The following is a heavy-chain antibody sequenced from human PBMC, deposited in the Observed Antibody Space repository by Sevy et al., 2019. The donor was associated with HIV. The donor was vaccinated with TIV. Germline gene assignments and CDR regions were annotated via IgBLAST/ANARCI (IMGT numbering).Heavy chain of an antibody. Sequence: GGSLRLSCAASGLTFSDYYMSWIRQAPGKGLEWVSYISSSGSTIYYADSVKGRFTISRDNAKNSLYLQMNSLRAEDTAVYYCARAKWYYYDSSGYYPLDYWGQGTLVTVSS. D-gene: IGHD3-22*01. J-gene: IGHJ4*02. CDR3: ARAKWYYYDSSGYYPLDY. V-gene: IGHV3-11*01. CDR1: GLTFSDYY. CDR2: ISSSGSTI.